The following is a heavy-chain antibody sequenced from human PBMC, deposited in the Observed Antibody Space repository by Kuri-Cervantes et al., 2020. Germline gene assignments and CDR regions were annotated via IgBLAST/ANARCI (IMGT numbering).Heavy chain of an antibody. CDR2: ISTYNGDT. J-gene: IGHJ5*02. CDR3: ARSIMAARMFWSDAPKYSSSLNWFDP. CDR1: DYTFTSYG. V-gene: IGHV1-18*01. D-gene: IGHD6-13*01. Sequence: ASVKVSCKASDYTFTSYGISWVRQAPGQGLEWMGWISTYNGDTNYAQKFQVRVTMTTDTSTSTVYMELRSLRSDDTAVYYCARSIMAARMFWSDAPKYSSSLNWFDPWGQGTLVTVSS.